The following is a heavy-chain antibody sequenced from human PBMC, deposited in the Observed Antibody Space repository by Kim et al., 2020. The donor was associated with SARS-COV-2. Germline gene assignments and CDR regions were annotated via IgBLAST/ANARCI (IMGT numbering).Heavy chain of an antibody. V-gene: IGHV3-23*01. D-gene: IGHD3-22*01. Sequence: DTVKGRFTISRDNPKNTLYLQMNSLQADDTAVYYCAKDGDSSGYLDAFDIWGQVTMVTVSS. CDR3: AKDGDSSGYLDAFDI. J-gene: IGHJ3*02.